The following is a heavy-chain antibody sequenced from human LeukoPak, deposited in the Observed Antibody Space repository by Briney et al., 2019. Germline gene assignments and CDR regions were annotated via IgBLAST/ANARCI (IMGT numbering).Heavy chain of an antibody. CDR1: GFTFSSYG. J-gene: IGHJ5*02. CDR2: IWYDGSNK. CDR3: ARESFSMVRGVIRWFDP. Sequence: GRSLRLSCAASGFTFSSYGMHWVRQAPGKGLEWVAVIWYDGSNKYYADSVKGRFTISRDNSKNTLYLQMNSLRAEHTAVYYCARESFSMVRGVIRWFDPWGQGTLVTVSS. D-gene: IGHD3-10*01. V-gene: IGHV3-33*01.